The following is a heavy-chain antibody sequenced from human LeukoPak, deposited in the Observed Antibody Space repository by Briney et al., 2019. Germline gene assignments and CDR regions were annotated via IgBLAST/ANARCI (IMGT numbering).Heavy chain of an antibody. CDR2: IYHSGRT. CDR1: GYSISSGFY. V-gene: IGHV4-38-2*02. J-gene: IGHJ4*02. Sequence: PSETLSLTCTVSGYSISSGFYWAWIRQPPGKGLEWIATIYHSGRTYYNPSLESRITISLDTSKNQFSLRLSSVTAADTAVYYCVRVDNGGNYFDYWGQGTLVTVSS. CDR3: VRVDNGGNYFDY. D-gene: IGHD4-23*01.